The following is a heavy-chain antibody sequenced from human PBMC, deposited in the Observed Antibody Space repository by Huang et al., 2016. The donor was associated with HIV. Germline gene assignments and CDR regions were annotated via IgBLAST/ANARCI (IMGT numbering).Heavy chain of an antibody. V-gene: IGHV4-34*01. J-gene: IGHJ3*02. CDR3: ARERMMSWLDDHDAFDI. Sequence: QVQLQQWGAGLLKPSETLSLTCAVYGGSFSGYYWSWIRQSPGKGLEWIGEINHSGSTNYNPSRKSRLTLAVDTSKNQFSLKLSSVTAADTAVYYCARERMMSWLDDHDAFDIWGQGTMVTVSS. CDR2: INHSGST. D-gene: IGHD1-1*01. CDR1: GGSFSGYY.